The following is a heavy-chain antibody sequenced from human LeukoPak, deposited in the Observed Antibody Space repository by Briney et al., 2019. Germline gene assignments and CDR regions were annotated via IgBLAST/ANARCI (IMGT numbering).Heavy chain of an antibody. CDR3: ARVVAAAGTR. CDR1: GGTFSSYA. CDR2: IIPIFGTA. J-gene: IGHJ4*02. Sequence: ASVKVSCKASGGTFSSYAISWVRQAPGQGLEWMGGIIPIFGTANYAQKFQGRVTITTDESTSTAYMELSSLRSEDTAVYYCARVVAAAGTRWGQGTLVTVSS. V-gene: IGHV1-69*05. D-gene: IGHD6-13*01.